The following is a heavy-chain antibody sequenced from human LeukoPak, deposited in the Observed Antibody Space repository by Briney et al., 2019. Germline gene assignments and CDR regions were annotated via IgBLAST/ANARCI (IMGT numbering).Heavy chain of an antibody. CDR1: GGSISSYY. Sequence: EASETLSLTCTVSGGSISSYYWSWIRQPPGKGLEWIGYIYYSGSTNYNPSLKSRVTISVDTSKNQFSLKLSSVTAADTAVYYCARAPVRGPTDDYYFDYWGQGTLVTVSS. J-gene: IGHJ4*02. CDR2: IYYSGST. CDR3: ARAPVRGPTDDYYFDY. D-gene: IGHD3-10*01. V-gene: IGHV4-59*01.